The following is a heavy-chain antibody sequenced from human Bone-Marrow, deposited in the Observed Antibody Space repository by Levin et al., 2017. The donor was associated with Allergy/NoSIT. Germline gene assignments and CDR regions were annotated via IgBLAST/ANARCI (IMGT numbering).Heavy chain of an antibody. J-gene: IGHJ5*02. Sequence: PSETLSLTCTVSGGSISSGSYYWSWIRQPAGKGLEWIGRIYTSGSTDYNPSLESRVTISLDTSRAQFSLKLSSVTAADTAIYFCARDSGSNWTDRLGLGWFDPWGQGTLVTVSS. CDR2: IYTSGST. D-gene: IGHD1-1*01. CDR1: GGSISSGSYY. V-gene: IGHV4-61*02. CDR3: ARDSGSNWTDRLGLGWFDP.